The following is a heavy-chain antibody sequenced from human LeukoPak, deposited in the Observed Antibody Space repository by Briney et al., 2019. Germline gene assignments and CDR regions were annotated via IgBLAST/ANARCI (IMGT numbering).Heavy chain of an antibody. CDR1: GGTFSSYA. J-gene: IGHJ4*02. D-gene: IGHD6-19*01. CDR2: IIPIFGTA. Sequence: SVKVSCKASGGTFSSYAISWVRQAPGQGLEWMGGIIPIFGTANYAQKFQGRVTITADESASTAYMELSSLRSEDTAVYYCARYYSGWYYFDYWGQGTLVTVSS. CDR3: ARYYSGWYYFDY. V-gene: IGHV1-69*13.